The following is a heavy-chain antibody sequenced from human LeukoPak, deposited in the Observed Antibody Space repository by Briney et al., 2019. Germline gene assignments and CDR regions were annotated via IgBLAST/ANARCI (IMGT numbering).Heavy chain of an antibody. CDR2: ITSGGNT. CDR3: AKYCSGGNCYSGLY. Sequence: GGSLRLSCAASGFIFSNYAMSWVRQAPGKGLQWVSTITSGGNTCYADSVKGRFTISRDNSKNTLYLQMNSLRAEDTAVYYCAKYCSGGNCYSGLYWGQGTLVTVSS. J-gene: IGHJ4*02. CDR1: GFIFSNYA. D-gene: IGHD2-15*01. V-gene: IGHV3-23*01.